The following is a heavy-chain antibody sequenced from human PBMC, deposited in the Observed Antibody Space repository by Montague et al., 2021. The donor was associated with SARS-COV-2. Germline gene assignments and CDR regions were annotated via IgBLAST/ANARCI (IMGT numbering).Heavy chain of an antibody. V-gene: IGHV4-59*08. D-gene: IGHD2-21*02. J-gene: IGHJ3*02. CDR3: ARHGPFVVVTAIHDTFDI. CDR2: IYYSGST. Sequence: SETRSLTCTVSGGSISTYYWSWIRQPPGKGLEWIGYIYYSGSTNYNPSLKSRVTISVDTSKNQFSLKLSSVTAADTAAYYCARHGPFVVVTAIHDTFDIWGQGKMVTVSS. CDR1: GGSISTYY.